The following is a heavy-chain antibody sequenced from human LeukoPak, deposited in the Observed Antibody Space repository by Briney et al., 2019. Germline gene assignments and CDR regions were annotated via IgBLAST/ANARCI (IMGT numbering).Heavy chain of an antibody. CDR3: ARGRRHDAFDI. CDR1: GGSFSGYY. V-gene: IGHV4-34*01. D-gene: IGHD1-14*01. J-gene: IGHJ3*02. Sequence: KPSETLSLTCAVYGGSFSGYYWSWIRQPPGKGLEWIGEINHSGSTNYNPSLKSRVTISVDTSKNQFSLKLSSVTAADTAVYYCARGRRHDAFDIWGQGTMVTVSS. CDR2: INHSGST.